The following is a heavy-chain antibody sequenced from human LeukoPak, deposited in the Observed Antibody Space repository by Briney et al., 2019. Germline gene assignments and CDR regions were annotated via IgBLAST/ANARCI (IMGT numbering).Heavy chain of an antibody. CDR3: AKSIAVAFYS. CDR2: ISGSGAGT. CDR1: GFTFSNYA. Sequence: GGSLRLSCAASGFTFSNYAMRWVRQAPGKGLEWVSAISGSGAGTYYADSVKGRFTISRDNSKNTLYLQMNSLRAEDTAVYYCAKSIAVAFYSWGQGTLVTVSS. D-gene: IGHD6-19*01. V-gene: IGHV3-23*01. J-gene: IGHJ4*02.